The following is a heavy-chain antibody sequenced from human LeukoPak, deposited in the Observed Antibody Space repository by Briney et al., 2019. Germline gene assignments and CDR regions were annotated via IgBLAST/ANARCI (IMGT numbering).Heavy chain of an antibody. D-gene: IGHD3-10*01. CDR2: IIPIFGTA. CDR1: GYTFTTYG. CDR3: ARVVVRGVTLHYYYMDV. J-gene: IGHJ6*03. V-gene: IGHV1-69*06. Sequence: ASVRVSCKASGYTFTTYGIIWVRQAPGQGLEWMGGIIPIFGTANYAQKFQGRVTITADKSTSTAYMELSSLRAEDTAVYYCARVVVRGVTLHYYYMDVWGKGTTVTISS.